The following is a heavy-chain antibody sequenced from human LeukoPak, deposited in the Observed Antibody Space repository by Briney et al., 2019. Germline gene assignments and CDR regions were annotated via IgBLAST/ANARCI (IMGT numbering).Heavy chain of an antibody. CDR3: ARVKECGGDCYIVGYFDY. J-gene: IGHJ4*02. V-gene: IGHV1-2*02. D-gene: IGHD2-21*02. Sequence: AASVKVSCKASGYTFTGYYMHWVRQAHGQGLEWMGWINPNSGGTNYAQKFQGRVTMTRDTSISTAYMELSRLRSDDTAVYYCARVKECGGDCYIVGYFDYWGQGTLVTVSS. CDR1: GYTFTGYY. CDR2: INPNSGGT.